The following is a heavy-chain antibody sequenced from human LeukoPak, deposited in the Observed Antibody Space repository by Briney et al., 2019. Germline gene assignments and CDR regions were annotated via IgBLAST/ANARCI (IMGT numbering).Heavy chain of an antibody. CDR2: AYSRSKWFN. CDR3: ARGTGSLDY. CDR1: GDSVSSKSAS. V-gene: IGHV6-1*01. D-gene: IGHD1-26*01. Sequence: SQTLSLTCAISGDSVSSKSASWNWIRQSPSRGLEWLGRAYSRSKWFNDYAVSVKSRISINPDTSKNQFALHLTSVTPDDTAVYFCARGTGSLDYWGQGTLVTVSS. J-gene: IGHJ4*02.